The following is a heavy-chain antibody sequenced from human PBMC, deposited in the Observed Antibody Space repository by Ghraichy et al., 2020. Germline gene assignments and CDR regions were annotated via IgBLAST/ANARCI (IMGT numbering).Heavy chain of an antibody. CDR2: IYTSGST. CDR1: GGSISSYY. Sequence: SETLSLTCTVSGGSISSYYWSWIRQPAGKGLEWIGRIYTSGSTNYNPSLKSRVTMSVDTSKNQFSLKLSSVTAADTAVYYCARDGIFSHYDSSGYYYYGMDVWGQGTTVTVSS. V-gene: IGHV4-4*07. J-gene: IGHJ6*02. CDR3: ARDGIFSHYDSSGYYYYGMDV. D-gene: IGHD3-22*01.